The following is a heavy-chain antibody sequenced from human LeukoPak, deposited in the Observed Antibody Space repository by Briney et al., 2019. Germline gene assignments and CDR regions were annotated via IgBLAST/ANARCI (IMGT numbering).Heavy chain of an antibody. V-gene: IGHV1-18*01. Sequence: GASVKVSCKASGYSFTSYGISWVRQAPGQGLEWMGWISAYNGNTNYAQKFQGRVTMTRNTSISTAYMELSSLRSEDTAVYYCARNLIPEQLVLNFWGQGTLVTVSS. J-gene: IGHJ4*02. CDR1: GYSFTSYG. D-gene: IGHD6-13*01. CDR3: ARNLIPEQLVLNF. CDR2: ISAYNGNT.